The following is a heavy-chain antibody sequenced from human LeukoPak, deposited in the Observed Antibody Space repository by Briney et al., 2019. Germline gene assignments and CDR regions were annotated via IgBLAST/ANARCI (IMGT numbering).Heavy chain of an antibody. V-gene: IGHV3-30*18. Sequence: GGSLRLSCTASGFTFSSYGMHWVRQAPGKGLEWVAVISYDGSNKYYADSVKGRFTISRDNSKNTLYLQMNSLRAEDTAVYYCAKENTMVRGVIITYFDYWGQGTLVTVSS. CDR3: AKENTMVRGVIITYFDY. D-gene: IGHD3-10*01. CDR2: ISYDGSNK. CDR1: GFTFSSYG. J-gene: IGHJ4*02.